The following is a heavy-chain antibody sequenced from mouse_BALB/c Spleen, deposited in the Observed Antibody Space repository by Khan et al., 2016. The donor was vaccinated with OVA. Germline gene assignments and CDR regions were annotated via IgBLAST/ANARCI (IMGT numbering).Heavy chain of an antibody. CDR2: INPYNDDT. CDR3: ARGMGLLRGAMDY. D-gene: IGHD2-3*01. CDR1: GYTFTTYV. J-gene: IGHJ4*01. V-gene: IGHV1S136*01. Sequence: VQLKQSGPELVKPGASVKMSCKASGYTFTTYVIHWVKQKPGQGLEWFGYINPYNDDTKYNEKFKDKATLTSDKSSTTAYMEFSSPTSEDSAVYYCARGMGLLRGAMDYWGQGTSVTVSS.